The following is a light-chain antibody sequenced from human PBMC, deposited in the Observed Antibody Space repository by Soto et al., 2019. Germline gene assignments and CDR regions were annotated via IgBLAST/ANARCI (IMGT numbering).Light chain of an antibody. CDR1: QDISNY. CDR3: QQYDNLLPMYT. CDR2: DAS. V-gene: IGKV1-33*01. Sequence: DIQMTQSPSSLSASVGDRVTITCQASQDISNYLNWYQQKPGKAPKLLIYDASNLETGVPSRFSGSESGTDFTFTISSLQPEDIATYYCQQYDNLLPMYTFGQGTKLEIK. J-gene: IGKJ2*01.